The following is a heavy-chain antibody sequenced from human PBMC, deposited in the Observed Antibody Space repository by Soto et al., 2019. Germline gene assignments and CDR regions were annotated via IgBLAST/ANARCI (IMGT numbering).Heavy chain of an antibody. D-gene: IGHD6-13*01. CDR2: MNPNSGNT. CDR1: GYTFTSYD. CDR3: ARGRRQRLVPIHAFDY. V-gene: IGHV1-8*01. Sequence: QVQLVQSGAEVKKPGASVKVSCKASGYTFTSYDINWVRQATGQGLEWMGWMNPNSGNTGYAQKFQGRVTMTRNTSISTAYMELSSLRSEDTAVYYCARGRRQRLVPIHAFDYWGQGTLVTVSS. J-gene: IGHJ4*02.